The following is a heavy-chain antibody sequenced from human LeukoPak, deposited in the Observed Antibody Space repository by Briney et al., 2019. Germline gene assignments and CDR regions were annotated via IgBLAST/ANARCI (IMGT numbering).Heavy chain of an antibody. Sequence: GGSLRLSCAASGFTFSSYDMHWVRQATGKGLEWVSAIGTAGGTYYPGSVKGRFTISRENAKNSLYLQMNSLRAGDTAVYYCARGSTGGMDVWGQGTTVTVSS. CDR3: ARGSTGGMDV. CDR1: GFTFSSYD. D-gene: IGHD3-10*01. CDR2: IGTAGGT. J-gene: IGHJ6*02. V-gene: IGHV3-13*01.